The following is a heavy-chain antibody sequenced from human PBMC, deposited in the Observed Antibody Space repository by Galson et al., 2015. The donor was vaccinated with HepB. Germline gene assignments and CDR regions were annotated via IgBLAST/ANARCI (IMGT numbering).Heavy chain of an antibody. CDR2: INAINGGT. J-gene: IGHJ4*02. CDR1: GYTFISYH. Sequence: SVKVSCKASGYTFISYHMHWVRQAPGQGLEWMGVINAINGGTTYAQKFQGRVTMTSDTSTSAIYMELSSLTSEDTAVYYCARDYYDGGGYYFPDYWGQGTLVTVSS. V-gene: IGHV1-46*01. CDR3: ARDYYDGGGYYFPDY. D-gene: IGHD3-22*01.